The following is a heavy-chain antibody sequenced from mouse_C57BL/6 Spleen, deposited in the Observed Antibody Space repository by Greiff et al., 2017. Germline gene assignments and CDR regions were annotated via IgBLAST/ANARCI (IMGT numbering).Heavy chain of an antibody. CDR3: ARPDYDGYYGAY. D-gene: IGHD2-3*01. Sequence: QVQLQQPGAELVKPGASVKLSCKASGYTFTSYWMHWVKQRPGQGLEWIGMIHPNSGSTNYNEKFKSKATLTVDKSSSTAYLQLSSLTSEDSAVYYCARPDYDGYYGAYGGQGTLVTVSA. CDR1: GYTFTSYW. J-gene: IGHJ3*01. CDR2: IHPNSGST. V-gene: IGHV1-64*01.